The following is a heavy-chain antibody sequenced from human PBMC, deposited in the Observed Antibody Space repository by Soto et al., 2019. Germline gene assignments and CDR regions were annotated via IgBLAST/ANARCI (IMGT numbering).Heavy chain of an antibody. CDR2: IWYDGRST. CDR3: ARGTTAVTLTDFDY. V-gene: IGHV3-33*01. Sequence: QVQLVESGGGVVQPGRSLRLSCAASGFIFSNYAMHWVRQAPGKGLDWVAVIWYDGRSTYYADSVKGRFTISRDNSKNAMYLQMNSRRAEDTAVYYCARGTTAVTLTDFDYWGQGTLVTVSS. D-gene: IGHD4-17*01. J-gene: IGHJ4*02. CDR1: GFIFSNYA.